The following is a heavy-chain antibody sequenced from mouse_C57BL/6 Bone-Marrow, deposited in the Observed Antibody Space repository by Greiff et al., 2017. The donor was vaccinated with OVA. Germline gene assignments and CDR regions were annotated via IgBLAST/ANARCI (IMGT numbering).Heavy chain of an antibody. V-gene: IGHV6-3*01. J-gene: IGHJ3*01. CDR1: GFTFSNYW. CDR3: TGFVPWFAY. CDR2: IRLKSDNYAT. Sequence: EVKVVESGGGLVQPGGSMKLSCVASGFTFSNYWMNWVRQSPEKGLEWVAQIRLKSDNYATHYAESVKGRFTISRDDSKSSVYLQMNNLRAEDTGIYYCTGFVPWFAYWGQGTLVTVSA.